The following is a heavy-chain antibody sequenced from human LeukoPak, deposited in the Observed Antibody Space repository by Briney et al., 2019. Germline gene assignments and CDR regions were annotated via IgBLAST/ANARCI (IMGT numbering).Heavy chain of an antibody. CDR3: ARGYYDSSGYYFDY. CDR2: INHSGST. J-gene: IGHJ4*02. D-gene: IGHD3-22*01. V-gene: IGHV4-34*01. CDR1: GGSFSGYY. Sequence: SETLSLTCAVYGGSFSGYYWSWIRQPPGKGLEWIGEINHSGSTNYNPSLKSRVTISVDTSKNQFPLKLSSVTAADTAVYYCARGYYDSSGYYFDYWGQGTLVTVSS.